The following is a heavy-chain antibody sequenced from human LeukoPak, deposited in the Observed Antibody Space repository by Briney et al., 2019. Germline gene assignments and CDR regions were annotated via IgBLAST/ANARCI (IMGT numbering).Heavy chain of an antibody. J-gene: IGHJ3*02. CDR3: ARVTMVRGVIVAFDI. V-gene: IGHV1-18*01. Sequence: ASVKVSCKASGYTFTSYGISWVRQAPGQGLEWMGWISAYNGNTNYAQKLQGRVTMTTDTSTSTAHMELRSLRSDDTAVYYCARVTMVRGVIVAFDIWGQGTMVTVSS. CDR1: GYTFTSYG. CDR2: ISAYNGNT. D-gene: IGHD3-10*01.